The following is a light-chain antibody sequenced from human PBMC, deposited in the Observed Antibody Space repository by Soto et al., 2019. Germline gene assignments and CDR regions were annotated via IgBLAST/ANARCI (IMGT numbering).Light chain of an antibody. CDR1: SSDVGGYNY. CDR3: SSYTPSNTRQIV. CDR2: DVS. V-gene: IGLV2-14*03. Sequence: QSALTQPASVSGSPGQSITISCTGTSSDVGGYNYVSWYQHHPGKAPKLMIFDVSNRPSGVSNRFSGSKSGNTASLPISGLQPEDEADYYCSSYTPSNTRQIVFGTGTKVTVL. J-gene: IGLJ1*01.